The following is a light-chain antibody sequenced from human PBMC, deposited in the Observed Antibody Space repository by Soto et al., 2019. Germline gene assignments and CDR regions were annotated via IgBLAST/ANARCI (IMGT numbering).Light chain of an antibody. V-gene: IGKV1-9*01. CDR1: QGISSY. Sequence: DIQLTQSPSFLSASVGDRVTITCRASQGISSYLAWYQQKPGKAPKLLIYDASTLQSGVPSSFSGSGSGTEFTLTISSLQPEDFATYYCQQLNSSPLTFXGGTKVDIK. CDR3: QQLNSSPLT. J-gene: IGKJ4*01. CDR2: DAS.